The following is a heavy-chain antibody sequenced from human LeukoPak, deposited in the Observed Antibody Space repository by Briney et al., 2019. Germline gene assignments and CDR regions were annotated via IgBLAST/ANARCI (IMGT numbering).Heavy chain of an antibody. CDR3: ARDRAGTQIDY. D-gene: IGHD1-1*01. V-gene: IGHV1-18*01. J-gene: IGHJ4*02. CDR2: ISAYNGNT. Sequence: ASVKVSCKDSGYTLTSYGISWVRQAPGQGLEWMGWISAYNGNTNYAQKLQGRVTMTTDTSTSTAYMELRSLRSDDTAVYYCARDRAGTQIDYWGQGTLVTVSS. CDR1: GYTLTSYG.